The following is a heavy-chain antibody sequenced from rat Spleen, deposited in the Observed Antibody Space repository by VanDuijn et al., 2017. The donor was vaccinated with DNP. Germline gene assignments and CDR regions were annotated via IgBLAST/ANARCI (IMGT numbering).Heavy chain of an antibody. V-gene: IGHV2-41*01. Sequence: VQLVESGGGLVQPGRSLKLSCSASGFTFSNYGMAWVRQAPTKGLEWMGVIWKHGATRYNSALKSRLSFSKATSKSQVFLKLNSLQTEDTATYYCARDLIIRDTTSAMDAWGQGTSVTVSS. CDR2: IWKHGAT. J-gene: IGHJ4*01. D-gene: IGHD4-3*01. CDR3: ARDLIIRDTTSAMDA. CDR1: GFTFSNYG.